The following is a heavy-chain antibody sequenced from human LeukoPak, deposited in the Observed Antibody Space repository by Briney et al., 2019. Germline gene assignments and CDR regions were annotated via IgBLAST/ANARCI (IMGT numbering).Heavy chain of an antibody. Sequence: PGGSLRLSCAASGFTFSSYGMHWVRQAPGKGLEWVAVISYDGSNKYYADSVKGRFTISRDNSKNTLYLQMNSLRAEDTAVYYCAKGSSSTSGPRYYFDYWGQGTLVTVSS. CDR1: GFTFSSYG. CDR2: ISYDGSNK. D-gene: IGHD6-13*01. V-gene: IGHV3-30*18. J-gene: IGHJ4*02. CDR3: AKGSSSTSGPRYYFDY.